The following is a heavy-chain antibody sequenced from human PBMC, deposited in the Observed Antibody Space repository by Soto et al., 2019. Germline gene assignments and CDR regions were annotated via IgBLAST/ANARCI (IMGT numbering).Heavy chain of an antibody. CDR3: AKAHSGGL. V-gene: IGHV3-30*18. CDR2: ISYDGSNK. Sequence: QVQLVESGGGVVQPGRSLRLSCATSGFTFSSSGMHWVRQAPGKGLEWVAVISYDGSNKYYGDSVKGRFTITRDHSKNTLYLQMNSLRTEDTAVYYGAKAHSGGLWGQGTLVTVAS. J-gene: IGHJ4*02. CDR1: GFTFSSSG. D-gene: IGHD6-25*01.